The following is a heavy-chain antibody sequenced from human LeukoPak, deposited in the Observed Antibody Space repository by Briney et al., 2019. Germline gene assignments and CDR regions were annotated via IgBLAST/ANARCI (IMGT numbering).Heavy chain of an antibody. J-gene: IGHJ6*02. D-gene: IGHD2/OR15-2a*01. CDR1: GGSFSGYY. Sequence: SETLSLTCAVYGGSFSGYYWSWIRQPPGKGLEWIGEINHSGSTNYNPSLKSRVTISVDTSKNQFSLKLSSVTAADTAVYYCARAPVLLGDYGMDVWGQGTTVTVSS. CDR2: INHSGST. V-gene: IGHV4-34*01. CDR3: ARAPVLLGDYGMDV.